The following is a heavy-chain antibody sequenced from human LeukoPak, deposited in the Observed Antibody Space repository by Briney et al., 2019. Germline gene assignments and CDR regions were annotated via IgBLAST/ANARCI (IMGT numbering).Heavy chain of an antibody. CDR3: AKGTGIAAAGTPHPETVAYYYYGMDV. Sequence: GGSLRLYCAASGFSFSSYWMSWVRQAPGKGLEWVANIKQDGNEKYYVDSVKGRFTISRDNAKNSLYLQMNSLRAEDTAVYYCAKGTGIAAAGTPHPETVAYYYYGMDVWGKGTTVTVSS. CDR2: IKQDGNEK. CDR1: GFSFSSYW. V-gene: IGHV3-7*03. D-gene: IGHD6-13*01. J-gene: IGHJ6*04.